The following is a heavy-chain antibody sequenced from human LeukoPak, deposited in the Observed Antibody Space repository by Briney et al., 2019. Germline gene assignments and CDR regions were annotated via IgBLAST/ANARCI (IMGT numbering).Heavy chain of an antibody. V-gene: IGHV3-48*01. CDR2: ITSSSSTI. CDR1: GFTFSAYN. CDR3: ARDPRDRPHYDFWSGYPDGFDY. Sequence: GGSLRLSCAASGFTFSAYNMNWVRQAPGKGLEWVSYITSSSSTIYYADSVKGRFTISRDNAKNSLYLQMNSLRAEDAAVYYCARDPRDRPHYDFWSGYPDGFDYWGQGTLVTVSS. D-gene: IGHD3-3*01. J-gene: IGHJ4*02.